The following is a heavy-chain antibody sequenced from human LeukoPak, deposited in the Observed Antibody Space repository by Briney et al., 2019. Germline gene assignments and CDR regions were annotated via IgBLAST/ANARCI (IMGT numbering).Heavy chain of an antibody. CDR3: ARWYDYYDSSGYSGPKFDY. CDR2: IYYSGST. Sequence: SETLSLTCTVSGGSISSSSYYWGWIRQPPGKGLEWIGSIYYSGSTYYNPSLKSRVTISVDTSKNQFSLKLSSVTAADTAVYYRARWYDYYDSSGYSGPKFDYWGQGTLVTVSS. D-gene: IGHD3-22*01. J-gene: IGHJ4*02. V-gene: IGHV4-39*01. CDR1: GGSISSSSYY.